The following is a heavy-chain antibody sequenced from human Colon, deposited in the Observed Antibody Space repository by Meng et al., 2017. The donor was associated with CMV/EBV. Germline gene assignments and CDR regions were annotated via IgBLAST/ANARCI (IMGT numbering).Heavy chain of an antibody. J-gene: IGHJ4*02. CDR3: ATARVGY. CDR1: GFTFTDAW. V-gene: IGHV3-15*01. D-gene: IGHD1-26*01. CDR2: IKNKPDGETT. Sequence: EVQLVESGGGLVKPGGSLRLSCTASGFTFTDAWMAWVRQAPGKGLEWIGRIKNKPDGETTDYAAPVKDRFTISRDDSKSTVYLQMNSLKTEDTAVYYCATARVGYWGQGTLVTVSS.